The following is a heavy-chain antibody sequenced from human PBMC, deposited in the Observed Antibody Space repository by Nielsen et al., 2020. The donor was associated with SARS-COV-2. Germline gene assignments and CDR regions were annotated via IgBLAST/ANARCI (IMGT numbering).Heavy chain of an antibody. CDR1: GGSISSYY. V-gene: IGHV4-59*08. Sequence: SETLSLTCTVSGGSISSYYWSWIRQLPGEGLEWIGYINYSGSTNYNPSLKSRVNISVDTSKNQFSLKLSSVTAADTAVYSCPRHDVPRVLRQNDAVEIWGQGTMVTVSS. D-gene: IGHD3-10*02. CDR3: PRHDVPRVLRQNDAVEI. CDR2: INYSGST. J-gene: IGHJ3*02.